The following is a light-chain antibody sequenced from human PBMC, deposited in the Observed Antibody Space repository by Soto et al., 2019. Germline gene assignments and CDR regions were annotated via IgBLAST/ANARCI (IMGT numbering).Light chain of an antibody. CDR1: QTISSW. V-gene: IGKV1-39*01. Sequence: DIQMTQSPSTLSGSVGDRVTINCRASQTISSWLAWYQQKPGKAPKLLIYTASNLQSGVPSRFSGSGSGTHFTLTISSLQPEDFATYYCQQHYNTPRTFGQGTKVDIK. J-gene: IGKJ1*01. CDR3: QQHYNTPRT. CDR2: TAS.